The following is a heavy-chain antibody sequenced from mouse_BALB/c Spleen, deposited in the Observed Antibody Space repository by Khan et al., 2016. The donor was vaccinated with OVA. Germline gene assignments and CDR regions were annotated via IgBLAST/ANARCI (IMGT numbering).Heavy chain of an antibody. CDR3: ARTARIKY. CDR1: GYSITSGYG. D-gene: IGHD1-2*01. Sequence: EVQLVESGPGLAKPSQSLSLTCTVTGYSITSGYGWSWIRQFPGNKLEWMGYISYSGSTNYNPSLKSRISINRDTSKNQFFLQLNSVTTEDTATYYCARTARIKYWGQGTTLTVSS. V-gene: IGHV3-2*02. J-gene: IGHJ2*01. CDR2: ISYSGST.